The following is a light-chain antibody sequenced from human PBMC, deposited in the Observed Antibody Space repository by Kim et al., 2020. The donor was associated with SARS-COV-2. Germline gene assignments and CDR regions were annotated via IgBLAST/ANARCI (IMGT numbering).Light chain of an antibody. J-gene: IGKJ4*01. CDR2: SAS. CDR1: QDVSSW. CDR3: MQADSFPRT. Sequence: AAVGARVTITCRGRQDVSSWIAWYQQKPGKAPTLLIGSASSLKHGVPSRFSGSGSGTDFTLTISGLQPEDFANYYCMQADSFPRTFGGGTKVDIK. V-gene: IGKV1-12*01.